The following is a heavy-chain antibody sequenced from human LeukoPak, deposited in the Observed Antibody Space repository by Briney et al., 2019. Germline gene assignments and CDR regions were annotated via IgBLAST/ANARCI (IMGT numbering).Heavy chain of an antibody. CDR2: ISSIGSTI. V-gene: IGHV3-48*04. J-gene: IGHJ6*03. CDR1: GFTLSSYS. Sequence: PGGSLRLSCAPSGFTLSSYSMNWVREAPGTGLGWVSYISSIGSTIYYAHSVKGGFTISRDNAKNSLYLRMNSLRAEDTAGYYCARWANYNYYMDVWGKGTTVTVSS. CDR3: ARWANYNYYMDV.